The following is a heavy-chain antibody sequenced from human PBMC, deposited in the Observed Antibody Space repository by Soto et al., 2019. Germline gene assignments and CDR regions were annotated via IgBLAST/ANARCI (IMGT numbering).Heavy chain of an antibody. Sequence: ASVKVSCKASGYTFTSCYMHWVRQAPGQGLEWMGIINPSGGSTSYAQKFQGRVTMTRDTSTSTVYMELSSLRSEDTAVYYCARTRVVPAAIGYYGMDVWGQGTTVTVSS. CDR1: GYTFTSCY. V-gene: IGHV1-46*01. J-gene: IGHJ6*02. CDR3: ARTRVVPAAIGYYGMDV. D-gene: IGHD2-2*01. CDR2: INPSGGST.